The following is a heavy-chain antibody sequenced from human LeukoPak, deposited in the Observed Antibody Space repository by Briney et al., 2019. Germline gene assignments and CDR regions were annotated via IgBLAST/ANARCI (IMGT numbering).Heavy chain of an antibody. J-gene: IGHJ4*02. V-gene: IGHV1-2*02. Sequence: GASVKVSCKASGYTFTGYYIHWVRQAPGQGLEWMGWINPDSGGTNYAQKFQGRVTMTTDTSTSTAYMELRSLRSDDTAVYYCATDGPRLRYFDWMGYWGQGTLVTVSS. CDR3: ATDGPRLRYFDWMGY. D-gene: IGHD3-9*01. CDR2: INPDSGGT. CDR1: GYTFTGYY.